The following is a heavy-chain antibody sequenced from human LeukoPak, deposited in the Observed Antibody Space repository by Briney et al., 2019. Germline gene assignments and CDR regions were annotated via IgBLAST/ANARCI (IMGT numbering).Heavy chain of an antibody. D-gene: IGHD2-15*01. V-gene: IGHV1-69*05. CDR3: ARRSSVGVVVVAASFAGPLDY. J-gene: IGHJ4*02. Sequence: SVKVSYKASGGTFSSYAISWVRQAPGQGLEWMGGIIPIFGTASYAQKFQGRVTITTDESTSTAYMELSSLRSEDTAVYYYARRSSVGVVVVAASFAGPLDYWGQGTLVTVSS. CDR1: GGTFSSYA. CDR2: IIPIFGTA.